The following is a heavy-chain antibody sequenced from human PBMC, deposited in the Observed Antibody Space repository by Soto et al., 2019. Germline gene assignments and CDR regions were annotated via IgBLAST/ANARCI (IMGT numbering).Heavy chain of an antibody. CDR2: IIPIFGTA. CDR3: ARDYDFWSGPYYYGMDV. CDR1: GGTFCSYG. D-gene: IGHD3-3*01. V-gene: IGHV1-69*12. J-gene: IGHJ6*02. Sequence: QVQLVQSGAEVKKPGSSVKVSCKASGGTFCSYGISWVRQAPGQGLEWIGGIIPIFGTANYAQKFQGRVTITADESTSTAYMELSSLRSEDTAVYYCARDYDFWSGPYYYGMDVWGQGTTVTVSS.